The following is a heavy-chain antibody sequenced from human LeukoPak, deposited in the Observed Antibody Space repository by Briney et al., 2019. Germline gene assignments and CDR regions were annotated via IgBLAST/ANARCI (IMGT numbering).Heavy chain of an antibody. V-gene: IGHV3-23*01. D-gene: IGHD4-17*01. J-gene: IGHJ2*01. CDR3: ARDRTRPVLYGDYGYFDL. CDR2: ITVSGDST. CDR1: GFTFSSYA. Sequence: QAGGSLRLSCAASGFTFSSYAVSWVRQAPGMGLEWVSTITVSGDSTYYADSVKGRFTISRDNSKNMVYLQMNSLRAEDTAVYYCARDRTRPVLYGDYGYFDLWGRGTLVTVSS.